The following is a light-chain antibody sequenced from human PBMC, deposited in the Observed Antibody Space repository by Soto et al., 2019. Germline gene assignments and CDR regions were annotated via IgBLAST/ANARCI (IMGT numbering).Light chain of an antibody. V-gene: IGLV2-14*01. Sequence: QSALTQPASLSGSPGQSITLSCTGTSSDIGGSYYVSWYQHHPTKAPKLVIYESSNRPSGVSNRFSGSKSGYTAFLTISGLQPEDEADYYCSSFSATAILVLGTGTKVTVL. J-gene: IGLJ1*01. CDR3: SSFSATAILV. CDR2: ESS. CDR1: SSDIGGSYY.